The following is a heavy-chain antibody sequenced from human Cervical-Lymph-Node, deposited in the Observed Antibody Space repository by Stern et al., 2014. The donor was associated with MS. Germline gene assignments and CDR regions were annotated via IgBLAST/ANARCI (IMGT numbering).Heavy chain of an antibody. CDR3: AREYGSDSYTGFDS. CDR1: GFTFSSYV. Sequence: VQLVESGGGVVQPGRSLRLSCAASGFTFSSYVMHWVRQAPGKGLEWVAGLSHDGRMNSHADSVQGRFTSARDSSTDTLYLQMSSLRAEDTAVYFWAREYGSDSYTGFDSWGQGTLVTVSS. V-gene: IGHV3-30*03. D-gene: IGHD3-10*01. CDR2: LSHDGRMN. J-gene: IGHJ4*02.